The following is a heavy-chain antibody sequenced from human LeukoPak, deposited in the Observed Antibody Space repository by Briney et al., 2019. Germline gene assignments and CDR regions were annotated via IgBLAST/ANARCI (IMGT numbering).Heavy chain of an antibody. CDR2: IIPIFGTA. D-gene: IGHD2-2*01. V-gene: IGHV1-69*13. Sequence: SVTVSCKASGGTFSSYAISWVRQAPGQGLEWMGGIIPIFGTANYAQKFQGRVTITADESTSTAYMELSSLRSEDTAVYYCARGTHKYCSSTSCYLNFDYWGRGTLVTVSS. CDR3: ARGTHKYCSSTSCYLNFDY. J-gene: IGHJ4*02. CDR1: GGTFSSYA.